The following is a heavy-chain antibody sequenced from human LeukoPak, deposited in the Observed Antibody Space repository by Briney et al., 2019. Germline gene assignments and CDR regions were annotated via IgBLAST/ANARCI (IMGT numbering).Heavy chain of an antibody. CDR3: AKDQSIAVTGTWDF. CDR1: GFTFTSYV. CDR2: ISYDGSDK. J-gene: IGHJ4*02. D-gene: IGHD6-19*01. V-gene: IGHV3-30*18. Sequence: GGSLRLSCAASGFTFTSYVMHWVRLAPGKRLESVAHISYDGSDKYYGDSVKGRFTISRDNSKNTLNLQMSSLRAEDTAVYYCAKDQSIAVTGTWDFWGQGTLVTVSS.